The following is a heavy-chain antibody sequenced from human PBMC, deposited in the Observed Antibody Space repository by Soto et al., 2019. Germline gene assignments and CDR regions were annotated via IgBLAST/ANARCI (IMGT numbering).Heavy chain of an antibody. CDR1: GYSISSSNW. V-gene: IGHV4-28*01. CDR3: ARTVGATNNWFDP. D-gene: IGHD1-26*01. J-gene: IGHJ5*02. CDR2: IYYSGST. Sequence: SETLSLTCAVSGYSISSSNWWGWIRQPPGKGLEWTGYIYYSGSTYYNPSLKSRVTMSVDTSKNQFSLKLSSVTAVDTAVYYCARTVGATNNWFDPWGQGTLVTVSS.